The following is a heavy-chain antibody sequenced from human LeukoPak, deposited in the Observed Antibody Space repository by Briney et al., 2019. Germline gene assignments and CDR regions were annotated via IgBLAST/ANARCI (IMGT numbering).Heavy chain of an antibody. V-gene: IGHV4-34*01. J-gene: IGHJ6*01. CDR3: ARGGDYDILTGYSGSAYGMDV. CDR1: GGSFSGYY. D-gene: IGHD3-9*01. Sequence: PSETLSLTCAVYGGSFSGYYWSWIRQPPGKGLEWIGEINHSGYTNYNPSLKSRVTISVDTSKNQFSLKLSSVTAADTAVYYCARGGDYDILTGYSGSAYGMDVWGQGATVTVSS. CDR2: INHSGYT.